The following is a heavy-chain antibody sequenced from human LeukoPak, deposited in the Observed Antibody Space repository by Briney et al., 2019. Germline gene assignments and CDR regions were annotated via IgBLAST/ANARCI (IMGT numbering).Heavy chain of an antibody. CDR1: GYTFTSYA. Sequence: ASVKVSCKASGYTFTSYAMHWVRQAPGQRLEWMGWINAGNGNTKYSQKFQGRVTITRDTSASTAYMELSSLRSEDTAVYYCARSRSSSWYDDYYYGMDVWGQGTTVTVSS. D-gene: IGHD6-13*01. CDR3: ARSRSSSWYDDYYYGMDV. J-gene: IGHJ6*02. V-gene: IGHV1-3*01. CDR2: INAGNGNT.